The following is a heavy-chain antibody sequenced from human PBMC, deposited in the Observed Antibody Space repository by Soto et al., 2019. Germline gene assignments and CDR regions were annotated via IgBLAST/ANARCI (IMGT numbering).Heavy chain of an antibody. Sequence: QVQLVQSGAEVKKPGASVKVSCKASGYTFTSYGISWVRQAPGQGLEWMGWTSAYNGNTNYAQKLQGRVTMTTDTSTSTAYMERRSRRSDDTAVYYCARRQWLVGGYYYGMDVWGQGTTVTVSS. CDR1: GYTFTSYG. J-gene: IGHJ6*02. CDR2: TSAYNGNT. CDR3: ARRQWLVGGYYYGMDV. D-gene: IGHD6-19*01. V-gene: IGHV1-18*01.